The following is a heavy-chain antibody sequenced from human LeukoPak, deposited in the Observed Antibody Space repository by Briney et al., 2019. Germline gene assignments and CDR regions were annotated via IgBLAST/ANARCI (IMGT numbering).Heavy chain of an antibody. Sequence: ASVKVSCKASGYTLTGYYMHWVQQAPGKGLEWMGLVDPEDGETIYAEKFQGRVTITADTSTDTAYMELSSLRSEDTAVYYCATAYSSSSDFDYWGQGTLVTVSS. CDR1: GYTLTGYY. CDR2: VDPEDGET. D-gene: IGHD6-6*01. V-gene: IGHV1-69-2*01. J-gene: IGHJ4*02. CDR3: ATAYSSSSDFDY.